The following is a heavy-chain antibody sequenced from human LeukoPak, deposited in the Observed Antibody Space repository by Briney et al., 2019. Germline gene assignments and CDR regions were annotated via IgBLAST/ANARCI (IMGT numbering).Heavy chain of an antibody. CDR2: FDPEDGET. CDR1: GYTLTELS. J-gene: IGHJ4*02. Sequence: ASVKVSCKVSGYTLTELSMHWVRQAPGKGLEWMGGFDPEDGETIYAQKFQGRVAMTEDTSTDTAYMELSSLRSEDTAVYYCATSEYYYDSSGYYRNGYYFGYWGQGTLVTVSS. CDR3: ATSEYYYDSSGYYRNGYYFGY. D-gene: IGHD3-22*01. V-gene: IGHV1-24*01.